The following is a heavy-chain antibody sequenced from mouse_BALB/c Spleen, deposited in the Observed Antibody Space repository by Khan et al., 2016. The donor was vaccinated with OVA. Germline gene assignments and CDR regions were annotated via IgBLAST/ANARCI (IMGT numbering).Heavy chain of an antibody. Sequence: QVTLKESGPGILQSSQTLSLTCSFSGFSLSTSGMGVSWIRQPSGKGLEWLAHIYWDDEKRYNPSLKSRLTISKDTSRKHVFLSITSVDTADTATYYCARYLYAYGPWFAYWGQGTLVTVSS. D-gene: IGHD2-2*01. CDR3: ARYLYAYGPWFAY. CDR1: GFSLSTSGMG. J-gene: IGHJ3*01. V-gene: IGHV8-12*01. CDR2: IYWDDEK.